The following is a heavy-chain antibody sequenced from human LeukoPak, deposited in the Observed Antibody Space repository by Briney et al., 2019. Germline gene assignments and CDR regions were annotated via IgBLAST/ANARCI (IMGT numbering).Heavy chain of an antibody. CDR1: GYTFTDYY. CDR3: ARNYGGTSKYFDY. D-gene: IGHD4-23*01. V-gene: IGHV1-2*02. J-gene: IGHJ4*02. Sequence: GASVKVSCKASGYTFTDYYMHWVRQAPGQGLEWMGWISPNSGDTNYAQKFQGRVTMTRDTSINTAYMELSRLTSDDTALYYCARNYGGTSKYFDYWGQGTLVTVSS. CDR2: ISPNSGDT.